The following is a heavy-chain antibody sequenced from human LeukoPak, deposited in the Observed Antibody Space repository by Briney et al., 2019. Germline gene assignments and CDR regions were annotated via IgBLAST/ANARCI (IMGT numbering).Heavy chain of an antibody. J-gene: IGHJ4*02. Sequence: GGSLRLSCAASGFTFSNYWMSWVRQAPGKGLEWVANIKQDGSEKYYVDSVKGRFTISRDNAKNSLYLQMNSLRAEDTAVYYCARDLFDYYDSSGYSFDYWGQGTLVTVSS. V-gene: IGHV3-7*01. CDR1: GFTFSNYW. CDR2: IKQDGSEK. D-gene: IGHD3-22*01. CDR3: ARDLFDYYDSSGYSFDY.